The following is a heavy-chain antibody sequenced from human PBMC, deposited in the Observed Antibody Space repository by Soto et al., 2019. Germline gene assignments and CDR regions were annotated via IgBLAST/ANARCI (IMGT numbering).Heavy chain of an antibody. CDR1: GFTFSSYG. Sequence: QVQLVESGGGVVQPGRSLRLSCAASGFTFSSYGMHWVRQAPGKGLEWVAVISYDGSNKYYADSVKGRFTISRDNSKNTLYLQMNNLRAEDTAVYSCAKDLPPYDSSGLLLHWGQGTLVTVSS. J-gene: IGHJ4*02. CDR2: ISYDGSNK. D-gene: IGHD3-22*01. V-gene: IGHV3-30*18. CDR3: AKDLPPYDSSGLLLH.